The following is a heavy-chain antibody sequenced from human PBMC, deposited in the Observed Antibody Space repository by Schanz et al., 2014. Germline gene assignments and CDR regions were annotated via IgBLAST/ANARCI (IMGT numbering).Heavy chain of an antibody. D-gene: IGHD2-15*01. CDR1: GFTFSSYA. J-gene: IGHJ4*02. CDR2: ISGSGGST. CDR3: ARDRGYCSGGSCLTFDY. V-gene: IGHV3-23*04. Sequence: EVQLVGSGGGLIQPGGSLRLSCAASGFTFSSYAMSWVRQAPGKGLEWVSAISGSGGSTYYADSVKGRFTISRDNSKNTLYLQMNTLRAEDTAVYYCARDRGYCSGGSCLTFDYWGQGTLVTDSS.